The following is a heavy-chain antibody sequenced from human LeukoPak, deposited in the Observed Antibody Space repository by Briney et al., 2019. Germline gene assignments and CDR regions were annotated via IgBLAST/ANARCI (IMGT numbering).Heavy chain of an antibody. V-gene: IGHV3-23*01. CDR1: GFAFSSYA. CDR2: ISGSGGST. CDR3: AKLPRTGLNEGWFDP. Sequence: AGGSLRLSCAASGFAFSSYAMSWVRQALGKGLEWVSAISGSGGSTYYADSVKGRFTISRDNSKNTLYLQMNSLRAEDTAVYYCAKLPRTGLNEGWFDPWGQGTLVTVSS. D-gene: IGHD1-14*01. J-gene: IGHJ5*02.